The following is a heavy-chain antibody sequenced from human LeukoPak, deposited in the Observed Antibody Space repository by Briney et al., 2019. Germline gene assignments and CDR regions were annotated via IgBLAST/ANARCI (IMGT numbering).Heavy chain of an antibody. V-gene: IGHV3-23*01. CDR1: GLTFSNFA. CDR2: ISGYGDSA. CDR3: AKDFGP. D-gene: IGHD3-16*01. Sequence: GGSLRLSCAASGLTFSNFAMSWLRQAPGKGPEWVSAISGYGDSAYYADSVKGRFTIFRDNSKNTVYLQMNSLRAEDTAVYYCAKDFGPRGQGTLVTVSS. J-gene: IGHJ5*02.